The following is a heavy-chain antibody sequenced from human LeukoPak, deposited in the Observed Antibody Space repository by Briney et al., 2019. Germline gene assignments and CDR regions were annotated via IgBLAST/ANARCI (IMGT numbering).Heavy chain of an antibody. CDR3: AKDLFPDYDFWSGPYMDV. CDR1: GFTFSSYA. V-gene: IGHV3-30-3*01. Sequence: GRSLRLSCAASGFTFSSYAMHWVRQAPGKGLEWVAVISYDGSNKYYADSVKGRFTISRDNSKNTLYLQMNSLRAEDTAVYYCAKDLFPDYDFWSGPYMDVWGKGTTVTVSS. CDR2: ISYDGSNK. J-gene: IGHJ6*03. D-gene: IGHD3-3*01.